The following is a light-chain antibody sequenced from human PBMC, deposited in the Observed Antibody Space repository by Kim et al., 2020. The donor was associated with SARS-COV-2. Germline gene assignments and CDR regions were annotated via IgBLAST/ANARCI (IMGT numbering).Light chain of an antibody. Sequence: LTQPASVSGSPGQSISISCTGTSSNIGSYNYVSWHQQHPGKAPKLMIYDVNKRPSGISSRFSGSKSGSTASLTISGLQAEDEADYYCSSFTTRSTLVFGGGTKVTVL. J-gene: IGLJ3*02. V-gene: IGLV2-14*03. CDR3: SSFTTRSTLV. CDR1: SSNIGSYNY. CDR2: DVN.